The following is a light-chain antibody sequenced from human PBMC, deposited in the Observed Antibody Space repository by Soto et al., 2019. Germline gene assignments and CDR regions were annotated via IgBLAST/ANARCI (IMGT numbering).Light chain of an antibody. CDR1: QSVSSTY. CDR2: GVS. CDR3: QQRSNWLVT. V-gene: IGKV3D-20*02. J-gene: IGKJ3*01. Sequence: EIVLTQSPGTLSLSPGERATLSCRASQSVSSTYLAWYQQKPGQAPRLLIYGVSNRATGIPDRFSGSGSGTDFTLTISRLEPEDFAVYYCQQRSNWLVTFGPGTKVDIK.